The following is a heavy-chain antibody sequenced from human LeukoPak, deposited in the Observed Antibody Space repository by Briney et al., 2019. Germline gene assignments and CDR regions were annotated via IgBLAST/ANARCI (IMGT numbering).Heavy chain of an antibody. D-gene: IGHD3-9*01. J-gene: IGHJ4*02. V-gene: IGHV1-69*13. CDR1: GGTFSSYA. CDR2: IIPIFGTA. CDR3: ARGVVVETIGVGVGGFDY. Sequence: SVTVSCKASGGTFSSYAISWVRQAPGQGLEWMGGIIPIFGTANYAQKFQGRVTITADESTSTAYMELSSLRSEDTAVYYCARGVVVETIGVGVGGFDYWGQGTLVTVSS.